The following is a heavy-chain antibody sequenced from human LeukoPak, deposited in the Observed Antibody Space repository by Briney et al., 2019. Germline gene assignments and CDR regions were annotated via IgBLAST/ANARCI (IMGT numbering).Heavy chain of an antibody. CDR3: TRDASVGATGGWFDP. V-gene: IGHV3-11*01. CDR2: VSSSGAAV. D-gene: IGHD1-26*01. J-gene: IGHJ5*02. CDR1: GFSFSDYY. Sequence: GGSLRLSCAASGFSFSDYYMSWIRQSPGKGLEWLAYVSSSGAAVHYADSVKGRFTISRDNAKKSLYLQMDSLTAEDTALYYCTRDASVGATGGWFDPWGQGTLVTVSS.